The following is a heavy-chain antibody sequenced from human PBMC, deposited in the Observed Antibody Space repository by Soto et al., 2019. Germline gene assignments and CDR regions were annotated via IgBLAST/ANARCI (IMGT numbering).Heavy chain of an antibody. V-gene: IGHV3-7*01. CDR2: IKQDGSEK. D-gene: IGHD3-3*01. Sequence: GGSLRLSCAASGFTFSSYWMSWVRQAPGKGLEWVANIKQDGSEKYYVDSVKGRFTISRDNAKNSLYLQMNSLRAEDTAVYYCARDRGRFLKWLHRYYGMDVWGQGTMVTVSS. CDR3: ARDRGRFLKWLHRYYGMDV. CDR1: GFTFSSYW. J-gene: IGHJ6*02.